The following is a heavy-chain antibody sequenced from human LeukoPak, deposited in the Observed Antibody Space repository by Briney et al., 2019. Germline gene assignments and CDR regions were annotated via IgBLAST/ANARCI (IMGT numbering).Heavy chain of an antibody. CDR1: GGSFSGYY. J-gene: IGHJ4*02. Sequence: ETLSLTCAVYGGSFSGYYWSWVRQAPGKGLEWVSAISGSGGSTYYADSVKGRFTISRDNSKNTLYLQMNSLRAEDTAVYYCAKELHDYSKNWGQGTLVTVSS. V-gene: IGHV3-23*01. D-gene: IGHD4-11*01. CDR3: AKELHDYSKN. CDR2: ISGSGGST.